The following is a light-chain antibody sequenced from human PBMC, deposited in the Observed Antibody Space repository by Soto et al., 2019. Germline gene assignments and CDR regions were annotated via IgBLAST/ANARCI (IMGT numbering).Light chain of an antibody. CDR3: RQRSNWPPCT. CDR1: QSIXSY. V-gene: IGKV3-11*01. Sequence: IVLTQCPATLSLSPGESATLSCRASQSIXSYLAWDEQKPGQAPRILIXDQSKRATDIPDRFIGSGSGKDFTLTISSLKPEYFVVSYCRQRSNWPPCTVGGGTKVDIK. CDR2: DQS. J-gene: IGKJ4*01.